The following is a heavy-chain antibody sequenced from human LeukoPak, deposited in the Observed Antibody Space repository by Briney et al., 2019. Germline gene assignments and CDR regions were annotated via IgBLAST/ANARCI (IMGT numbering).Heavy chain of an antibody. J-gene: IGHJ4*02. D-gene: IGHD6-19*01. CDR3: ARSSYSGWFLHY. CDR2: IYTSGST. Sequence: TSQTLSLTCTVSGGSISSGSYYWSWIRQPAGKGLEWIGRIYTSGSTNYNPSLKSRVTISVDTSKNQFSLKLSSVTAADTAVYYCARSSYSGWFLHYWGQGTLVTVSS. V-gene: IGHV4-61*02. CDR1: GGSISSGSYY.